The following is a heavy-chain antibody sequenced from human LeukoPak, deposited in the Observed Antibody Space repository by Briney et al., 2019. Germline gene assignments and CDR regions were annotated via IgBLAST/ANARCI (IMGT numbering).Heavy chain of an antibody. J-gene: IGHJ4*02. D-gene: IGHD5-24*01. CDR1: GFIFSSYG. V-gene: IGHV3-30*02. Sequence: QPGGSLRLSCAASGFIFSSYGMHWVRQAPGKGLEWVAFIRYDGSNKYYSDSVKGRFTLSRDDSKNTLYLQMNSLRTEDTAMYYYAKDPLRGGYNDEAGDYWGQGTLVIVSS. CDR2: IRYDGSNK. CDR3: AKDPLRGGYNDEAGDY.